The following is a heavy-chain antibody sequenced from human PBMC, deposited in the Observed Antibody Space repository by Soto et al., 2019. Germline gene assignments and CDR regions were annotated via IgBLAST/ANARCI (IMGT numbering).Heavy chain of an antibody. V-gene: IGHV4-31*03. J-gene: IGHJ4*02. Sequence: QVQLQESGPGLVKPSQTLSLTFTVSGGSMNSGGYCWNWIRQHPGEGLEWIGCISYGGTTSYNPSLKSRVTISVDTSKNQFSLKLSSVTAADTAVYSCSRGILVWGQGTLITVSS. CDR1: GGSMNSGGYC. CDR2: ISYGGTT. D-gene: IGHD2-15*01. CDR3: SRGILV.